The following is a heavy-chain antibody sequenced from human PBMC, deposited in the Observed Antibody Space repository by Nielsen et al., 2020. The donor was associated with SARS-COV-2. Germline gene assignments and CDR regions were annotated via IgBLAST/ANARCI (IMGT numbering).Heavy chain of an antibody. D-gene: IGHD3-3*01. CDR1: GWSFSGYY. CDR3: ARGRAYDFWSGSAFDI. V-gene: IGHV4-34*01. Sequence: SETLSLTCAVYGWSFSGYYWSWIRQPPGKGLEWIGEINHSGSTNYNPSLKSRVTISVDTSKNQFSLKLSSVTAADTAVYYCARGRAYDFWSGSAFDIWGQGTMVTVSS. CDR2: INHSGST. J-gene: IGHJ3*02.